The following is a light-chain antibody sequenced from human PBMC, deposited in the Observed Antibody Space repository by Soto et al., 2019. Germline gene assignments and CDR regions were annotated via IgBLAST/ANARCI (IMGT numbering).Light chain of an antibody. V-gene: IGKV3-15*01. CDR1: QNVRSN. Sequence: EIVMSISPATLSVTPGERATLSCRASQNVRSNLAWYQQKPGQAPRLLIYGASTRATGIPARFSGTGSGTEFTLTISSLQSEDFAVYYCQQYNTLLPITFGQGGLLEIK. CDR2: GAS. J-gene: IGKJ5*01. CDR3: QQYNTLLPIT.